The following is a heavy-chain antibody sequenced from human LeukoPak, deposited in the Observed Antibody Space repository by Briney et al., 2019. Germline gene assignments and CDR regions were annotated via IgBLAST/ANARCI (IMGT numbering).Heavy chain of an antibody. Sequence: GGSLRLSCAASGFTFSSYAMSWVRQAPGKGLEWVSGISGSGGSTYYADSVKGRFTIPRDNSKNTLYLQMNSLRAEDTAVYYCAKDPYCSGGSCYGDYWGQGTLVTVSS. V-gene: IGHV3-23*01. CDR1: GFTFSSYA. CDR3: AKDPYCSGGSCYGDY. J-gene: IGHJ4*02. CDR2: ISGSGGST. D-gene: IGHD2-15*01.